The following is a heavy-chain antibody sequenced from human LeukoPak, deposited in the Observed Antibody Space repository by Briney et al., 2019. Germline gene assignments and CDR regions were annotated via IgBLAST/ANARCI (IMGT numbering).Heavy chain of an antibody. CDR1: GGSISSYY. CDR3: ARRITMTSWFDP. V-gene: IGHV4-59*01. Sequence: SETLSLTCTVSGGSISSYYWSWIRQPPGKGLEWLGYIYYSGSTNYNPSLKSRVTISVDTSKNQFSLKLSSVTAAHTAVYYCARRITMTSWFDPWSQRTLVTVSS. J-gene: IGHJ5*02. CDR2: IYYSGST. D-gene: IGHD3-22*01.